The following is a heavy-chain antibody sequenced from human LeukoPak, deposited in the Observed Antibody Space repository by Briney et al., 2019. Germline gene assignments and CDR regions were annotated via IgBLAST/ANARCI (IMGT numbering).Heavy chain of an antibody. CDR2: IRSEANSYAT. Sequence: GGSLRLSCAASGFTFSGSAMHWVRQASGKGLEWVGRIRSEANSYATAYAASVKGRFTISRDDSKNTAYLQMNSLKTEDTAVYYCTRLGVAAAGIPSDYWGQGTLVTVSS. V-gene: IGHV3-73*01. CDR3: TRLGVAAAGIPSDY. J-gene: IGHJ4*02. CDR1: GFTFSGSA. D-gene: IGHD6-13*01.